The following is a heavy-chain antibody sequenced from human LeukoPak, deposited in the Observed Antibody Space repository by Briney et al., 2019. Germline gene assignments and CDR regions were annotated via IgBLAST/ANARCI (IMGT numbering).Heavy chain of an antibody. V-gene: IGHV3-74*01. CDR2: INSDGSST. Sequence: GGSLRLSCAASGFTFSSYWMHWVRQAPGKGLVWVSRINSDGSSTSYADSVKGRFTISRDNAKNTLYLQLNSLRAEDTAVHYCARFTMVRGVIPYGMDVWGQGTTVTVSS. CDR1: GFTFSSYW. CDR3: ARFTMVRGVIPYGMDV. J-gene: IGHJ6*02. D-gene: IGHD3-10*01.